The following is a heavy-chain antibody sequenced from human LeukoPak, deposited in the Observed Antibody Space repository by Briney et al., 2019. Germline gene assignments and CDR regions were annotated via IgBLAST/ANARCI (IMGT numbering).Heavy chain of an antibody. J-gene: IGHJ4*02. CDR2: ISSSGSTI. CDR1: GFTFSDYY. D-gene: IGHD1-26*01. CDR3: AKDITYSGSYFDY. V-gene: IGHV3-11*01. Sequence: GGSLRLSCAASGFTFSDYYMSWIRQAPGKGLEWVSYISSSGSTIYYADSVKGRFTISRDNAKNSLYLQMNSLRAEDTALYYCAKDITYSGSYFDYWGQGTLVTVSS.